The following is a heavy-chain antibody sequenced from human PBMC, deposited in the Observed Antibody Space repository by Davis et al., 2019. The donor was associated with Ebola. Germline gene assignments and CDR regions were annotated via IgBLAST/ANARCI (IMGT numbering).Heavy chain of an antibody. D-gene: IGHD3-22*01. CDR2: TRNKANSYTT. CDR3: ARDRREYYYDSSGYGVHYYGMDV. V-gene: IGHV3-72*01. CDR1: GFTFSDHY. J-gene: IGHJ6*02. Sequence: GGSLRLSCAASGFTFSDHYMDWVRQAPGKGLEWVGRTRNKANSYTTEYAASVKGRFTISRDDSKNSLYLQMNSLKTEDTAVYYCARDRREYYYDSSGYGVHYYGMDVWGQGTTVTVSS.